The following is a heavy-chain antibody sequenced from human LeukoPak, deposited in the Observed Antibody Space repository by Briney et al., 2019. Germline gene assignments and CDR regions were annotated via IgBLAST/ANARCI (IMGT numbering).Heavy chain of an antibody. D-gene: IGHD1-26*01. CDR3: TRDMQGSRLYLVGSQND. Sequence: PGGSLRLSCAASGFTFTTYWMSWGRQAPGKGLEWVANMKPDGSGIFYVDSVKGRFTSSRDNAMNTLYLQMNSLGTEDSALYYCTRDMQGSRLYLVGSQNDWGQGTLVTVSS. J-gene: IGHJ4*02. CDR1: GFTFTTYW. V-gene: IGHV3-7*01. CDR2: MKPDGSGI.